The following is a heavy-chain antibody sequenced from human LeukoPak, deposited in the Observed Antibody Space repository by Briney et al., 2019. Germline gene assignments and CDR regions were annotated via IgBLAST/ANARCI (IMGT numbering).Heavy chain of an antibody. Sequence: GGSLRLSCAASGLTVSSNYMSWVRQAPGKGLEWVSVIYSGGSTYYADSVKGRFTISRDNSKNTLYLQMNSLRAEDTAVYYCARIPCSSGWYRTYYFDYWGQGTLVTVSS. D-gene: IGHD6-19*01. CDR1: GLTVSSNY. V-gene: IGHV3-53*01. CDR2: IYSGGST. CDR3: ARIPCSSGWYRTYYFDY. J-gene: IGHJ4*02.